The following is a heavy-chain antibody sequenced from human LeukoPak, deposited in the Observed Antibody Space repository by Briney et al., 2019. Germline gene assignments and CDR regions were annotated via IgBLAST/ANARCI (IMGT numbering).Heavy chain of an antibody. CDR1: GFTFSTYE. CDR3: AKVTVQLERRRAFDI. J-gene: IGHJ3*02. CDR2: IRYDGSNK. V-gene: IGHV3-30*02. Sequence: GGSLRLSCAASGFTFSTYEMNWVRQAPGKGLEWVAFIRYDGSNKYYADSVKGRFTISRDNSKNTLYLQMNSLRAEDTAVYYCAKVTVQLERRRAFDIWGQGTMVTVSS. D-gene: IGHD1-1*01.